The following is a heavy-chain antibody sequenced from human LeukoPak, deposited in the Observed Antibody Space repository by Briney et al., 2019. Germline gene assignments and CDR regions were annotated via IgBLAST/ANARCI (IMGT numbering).Heavy chain of an antibody. V-gene: IGHV3-23*01. D-gene: IGHD2-15*01. Sequence: GGSLRLSCAASGFTFSSYAMSWVRQAPGKGLEWVSAISGRGGSTYYADSVKGRFTISRDNSKNTLYLQMNSLRAEDTAVYYCAKGHREGSGGSCPVDYWGQGTLVTVSS. CDR1: GFTFSSYA. J-gene: IGHJ4*02. CDR3: AKGHREGSGGSCPVDY. CDR2: ISGRGGST.